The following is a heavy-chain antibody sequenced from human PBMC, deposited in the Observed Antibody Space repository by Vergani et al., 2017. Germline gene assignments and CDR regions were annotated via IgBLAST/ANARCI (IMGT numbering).Heavy chain of an antibody. CDR2: IIPIFGIA. CDR1: GGTFSSYA. CDR3: ARVMGVGATSYFDY. D-gene: IGHD1-26*01. V-gene: IGHV1-69*17. Sequence: QVQLVQSGAEVKKPGSSVKVSCKASGGTFSSYAISWVRQAPGQGLEWMGGIIPIFGIANYAQKFQGRVTITADKSTSTAYMELSRLRSEDTAVYYCARVMGVGATSYFDYWGQGTLVTVAS. J-gene: IGHJ4*02.